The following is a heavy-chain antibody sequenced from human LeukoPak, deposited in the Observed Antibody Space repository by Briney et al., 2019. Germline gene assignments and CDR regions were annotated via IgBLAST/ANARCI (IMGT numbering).Heavy chain of an antibody. CDR2: IYYSGST. V-gene: IGHV4-59*11. D-gene: IGHD5-12*01. CDR3: ARSHIGGYSGYDTD. Sequence: SETLSLTCTVSGDSISGHYWSWIRQPPGTGLEWIGYIYYSGSTDYNPSLKSRVTISVDTSKDQFSLKLSSVTAADTAVYYCARSHIGGYSGYDTDWGQGTPVTVSS. J-gene: IGHJ4*02. CDR1: GDSISGHY.